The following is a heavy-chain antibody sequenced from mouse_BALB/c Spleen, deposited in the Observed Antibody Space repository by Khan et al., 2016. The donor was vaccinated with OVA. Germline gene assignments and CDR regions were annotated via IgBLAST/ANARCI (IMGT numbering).Heavy chain of an antibody. CDR2: IDPENGKT. CDR1: GFNIKDSY. CDR3: ARSGYFAWFGY. Sequence: VQLQPSGADLVRPGALVKLSCKASGFNIKDSYMHWVKQRPEQGLEWIGWIDPENGKTIYDPKFQDKASITADTSSNTAYMQLISLTSEDTAVYYCARSGYFAWFGYWGQGTLVTVSA. J-gene: IGHJ3*01. V-gene: IGHV14-1*02.